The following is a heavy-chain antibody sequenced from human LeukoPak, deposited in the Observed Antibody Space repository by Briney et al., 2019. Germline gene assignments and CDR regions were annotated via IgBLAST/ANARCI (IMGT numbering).Heavy chain of an antibody. V-gene: IGHV1-2*02. CDR3: ARVRKWFGEFQYYYFDY. CDR1: GYTFTGYY. D-gene: IGHD3-10*01. J-gene: IGHJ4*02. CDR2: INPNSGGT. Sequence: ASVKVSCKASGYTFTGYYMHWVRQAPGQGLEWMGWINPNSGGTNYAQKFQGSVTMTRDTSISTAYMELSRLRSDDTAVYYCARVRKWFGEFQYYYFDYWGQGNLVTVSA.